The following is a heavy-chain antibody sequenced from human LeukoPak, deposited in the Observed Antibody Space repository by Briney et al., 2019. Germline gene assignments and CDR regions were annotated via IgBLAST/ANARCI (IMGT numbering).Heavy chain of an antibody. V-gene: IGHV3-30*18. J-gene: IGHJ4*02. Sequence: PGGSLRLSCAASRFSFRSYDMHWVRQAPGKGLEWLAVISYDGSNTYYTDSVKGRFTISRDNSKNTLYLQMHSLRPEDTAVYYCAKDGQLGGSSWFTLYFDYWGQGSLVTVSS. D-gene: IGHD6-13*01. CDR3: AKDGQLGGSSWFTLYFDY. CDR1: RFSFRSYD. CDR2: ISYDGSNT.